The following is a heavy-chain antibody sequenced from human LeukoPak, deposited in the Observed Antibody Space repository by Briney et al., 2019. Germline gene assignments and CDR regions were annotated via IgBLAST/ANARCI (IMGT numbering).Heavy chain of an antibody. CDR3: ARWRYQLLYDLGYGRDV. Sequence: ASVKVSCKASGYTFTGYYMHWVRQAPGQGLEWMGWINPNSGGTNYAQKFQGRVTMTRDTSISTAYMELSRLRSDDTAVYYCARWRYQLLYDLGYGRDVWGQGTTVTVSS. D-gene: IGHD2-2*02. V-gene: IGHV1-2*02. CDR1: GYTFTGYY. J-gene: IGHJ6*02. CDR2: INPNSGGT.